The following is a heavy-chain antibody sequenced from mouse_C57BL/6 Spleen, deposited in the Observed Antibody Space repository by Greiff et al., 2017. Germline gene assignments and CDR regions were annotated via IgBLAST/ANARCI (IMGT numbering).Heavy chain of an antibody. D-gene: IGHD1-1*01. CDR1: GYSFTDYN. J-gene: IGHJ1*03. Sequence: VHVKQSGPELVKPGASVKISCKASGYSFTDYNMNWVKQSNGKSLEWIGVINPNYGTTSYNQKFKGKATLTVDQSSSTAYMQLNSLTSEDSAVYYCASTTVVARYWYFDVWGTGTTVTVSS. V-gene: IGHV1-39*01. CDR3: ASTTVVARYWYFDV. CDR2: INPNYGTT.